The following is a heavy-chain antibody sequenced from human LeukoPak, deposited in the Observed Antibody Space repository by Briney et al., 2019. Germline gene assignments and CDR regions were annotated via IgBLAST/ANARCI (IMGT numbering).Heavy chain of an antibody. D-gene: IGHD6-25*01. CDR1: GGSFSGYY. Sequence: SETLSLTCAVYGGSFSGYYWSWIRQPPGKGLEWNGEINHSGSTNYNPSLKSRVTISVDTSKNQFSLKLSSVTAADTAVYYCATAVGAAAAIGNWFDPWGQGTLVTVSS. J-gene: IGHJ5*02. CDR3: ATAVGAAAAIGNWFDP. V-gene: IGHV4-34*01. CDR2: INHSGST.